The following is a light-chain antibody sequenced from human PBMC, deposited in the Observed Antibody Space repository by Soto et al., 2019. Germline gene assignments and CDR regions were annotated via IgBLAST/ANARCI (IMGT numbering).Light chain of an antibody. CDR1: QSISVW. CDR3: QHYNSYSEA. J-gene: IGKJ1*01. V-gene: IGKV1-5*03. Sequence: DIQMTQSPSTLSASVGDRVTITCRASQSISVWLAWYRQKPGKAPNLLIYKASSLESGVPSRFTGSGSGTEITLTISSLQPDDFATYYCQHYNSYSEAFGQGTKVDIK. CDR2: KAS.